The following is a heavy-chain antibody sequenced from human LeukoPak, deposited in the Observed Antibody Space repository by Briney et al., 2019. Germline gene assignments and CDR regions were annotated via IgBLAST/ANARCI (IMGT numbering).Heavy chain of an antibody. CDR3: AKGAQYDFWSGYTLEYFDV. J-gene: IGHJ4*02. V-gene: IGHV3-23*01. CDR2: ISASGGST. CDR1: VTLDNYA. Sequence: GGFLRLSCAASVTLDNYAMSWVRQAPGKGLEWVSFISASGGSTHYADSVKGRFTISRDNSKNTLYLQINSLRAEDTATYYCAKGAQYDFWSGYTLEYFDVWGKGTLVTVSS. D-gene: IGHD3-3*01.